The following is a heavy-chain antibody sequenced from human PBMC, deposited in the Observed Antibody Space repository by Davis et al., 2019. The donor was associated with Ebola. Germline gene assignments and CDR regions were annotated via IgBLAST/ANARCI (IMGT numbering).Heavy chain of an antibody. J-gene: IGHJ3*02. CDR2: IYHSGST. CDR3: ASASSGWSTKDAFDI. CDR1: GGSISSGGYS. Sequence: LRLSCAVSGGSISSGGYSWSWIRQPPGKGLEWIGYIYHSGSTYYNPSLKSRVTISVDRSKNQFSLKLSSVTAADTAVYYCASASSGWSTKDAFDIWGQGTMVTVSS. D-gene: IGHD6-19*01. V-gene: IGHV4-30-2*01.